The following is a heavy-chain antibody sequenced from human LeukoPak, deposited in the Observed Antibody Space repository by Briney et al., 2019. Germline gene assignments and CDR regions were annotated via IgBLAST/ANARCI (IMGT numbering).Heavy chain of an antibody. D-gene: IGHD3-10*02. CDR1: GFTFSSYE. Sequence: HPGGSLRLSCAASGFTFSSYEMNWVRQAPGKGLERVSYISSSGSTIYYADSVKGRFIISRDNAKNSLYLQMNSLRAEDTAVYYCAELGITMIGGVWGKGTTVTISS. J-gene: IGHJ6*04. CDR3: AELGITMIGGV. V-gene: IGHV3-48*03. CDR2: ISSSGSTI.